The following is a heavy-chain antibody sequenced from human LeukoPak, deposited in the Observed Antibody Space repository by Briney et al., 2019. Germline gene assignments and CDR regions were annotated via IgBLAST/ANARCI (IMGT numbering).Heavy chain of an antibody. D-gene: IGHD3-3*01. Sequence: ASVKVSCKASGYTFTGYYMHWVRQVPGQGLEWMGWINPNSGGTNYAQKFQGWVTMTRDTSISTAYMELSRLRSDDTAVYYCARDRARAKYYDFWSGSVFYIMDVWGQGTTVTVSS. V-gene: IGHV1-2*04. CDR1: GYTFTGYY. J-gene: IGHJ6*02. CDR3: ARDRARAKYYDFWSGSVFYIMDV. CDR2: INPNSGGT.